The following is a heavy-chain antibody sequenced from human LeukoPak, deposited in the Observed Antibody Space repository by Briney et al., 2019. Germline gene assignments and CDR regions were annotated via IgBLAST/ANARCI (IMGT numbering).Heavy chain of an antibody. D-gene: IGHD7-27*01. V-gene: IGHV3-74*01. Sequence: GGSLRLSCAASGFTFSNYWMYWVRQAPGKGLVWVSRINSDESSISYADSVKGRFTISRDNAKNTLYLQMNSLRAEDTAVYYCTRGTATGDDHWGQGTLVTVSS. CDR3: TRGTATGDDH. J-gene: IGHJ4*02. CDR2: INSDESSI. CDR1: GFTFSNYW.